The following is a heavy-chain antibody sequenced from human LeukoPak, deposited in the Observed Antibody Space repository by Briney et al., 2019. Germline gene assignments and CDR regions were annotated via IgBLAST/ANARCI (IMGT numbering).Heavy chain of an antibody. V-gene: IGHV1-2*02. CDR2: INPNSGGT. D-gene: IGHD6-19*01. J-gene: IGHJ5*02. Sequence: ASVKVSCKASGYTFTGYYMHWVRQAPGQGLEWMGWINPNSGGTNYAQKFQGRVTMTRDTSISTAYMELSGLRSDDTAVYYCAREAVAGPYNWFDPWGQGTLVTVSS. CDR3: AREAVAGPYNWFDP. CDR1: GYTFTGYY.